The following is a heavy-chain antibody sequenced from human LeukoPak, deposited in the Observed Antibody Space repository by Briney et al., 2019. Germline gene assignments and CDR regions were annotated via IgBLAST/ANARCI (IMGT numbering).Heavy chain of an antibody. CDR3: ARDIVVVPAAARYYYGMDV. D-gene: IGHD2-2*01. J-gene: IGHJ6*02. V-gene: IGHV1-8*01. Sequence: GASVKVSCKASGYTFTSYDINWVRQATGQGLEWMGWMNPNSGNTGYAQKFQGRVTMTRNTSIGTAYMELSSLRSEDTAVYYCARDIVVVPAAARYYYGMDVWGQGTTVTVSS. CDR1: GYTFTSYD. CDR2: MNPNSGNT.